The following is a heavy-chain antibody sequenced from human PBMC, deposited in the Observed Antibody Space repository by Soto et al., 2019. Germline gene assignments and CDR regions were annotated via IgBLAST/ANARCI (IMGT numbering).Heavy chain of an antibody. CDR2: IWPDGNDK. V-gene: IGHV3-33*01. CDR3: ARVGGRHFDWMLTYFDY. J-gene: IGHJ4*02. D-gene: IGHD3-9*01. CDR1: GFTFSTFA. Sequence: QVQLVESGGGVVQPGRSLRLSCTASGFTFSTFALHWVRQGPGKGLEWVAIIWPDGNDKYYADSVKGRFTISSDNSKNTLSLQMNSLRAEDTAVYYGARVGGRHFDWMLTYFDYWGQGTLVTVSS.